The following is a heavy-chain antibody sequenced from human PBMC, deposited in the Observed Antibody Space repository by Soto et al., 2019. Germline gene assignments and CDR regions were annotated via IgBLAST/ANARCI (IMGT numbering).Heavy chain of an antibody. D-gene: IGHD3-22*01. V-gene: IGHV1-69*13. CDR2: IMPIFGSA. J-gene: IGHJ4*02. Sequence: SVNVSCKASGGTFSRNTISWVRQAPGQGLEWMGGIMPIFGSANYAQKFQGRVTITADENTRTVYMELSRLRSEDTAVYYCARQFDSDTTGYYYAYWGQGTLVTVSS. CDR3: ARQFDSDTTGYYYAY. CDR1: GGTFSRNT.